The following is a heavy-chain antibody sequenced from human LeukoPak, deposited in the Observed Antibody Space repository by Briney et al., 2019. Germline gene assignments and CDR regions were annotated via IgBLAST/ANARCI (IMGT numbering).Heavy chain of an antibody. CDR3: ARGFRGGSYVVGY. CDR1: GFTFSSYE. Sequence: GGSLRLSCAASGFTFSSYEMNWVRQAPGKGLEWVSYISSSGITIYYADSVKGRFTISRDNAKNSLYLQMNSLRAEDTAVYYCARGFRGGSYVVGYWGQGTLVTVSS. CDR2: ISSSGITI. J-gene: IGHJ4*02. D-gene: IGHD1-26*01. V-gene: IGHV3-48*03.